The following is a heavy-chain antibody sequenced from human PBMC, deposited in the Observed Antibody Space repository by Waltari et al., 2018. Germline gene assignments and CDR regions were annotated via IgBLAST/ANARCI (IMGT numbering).Heavy chain of an antibody. D-gene: IGHD6-13*01. J-gene: IGHJ4*02. Sequence: QLQLQASGPGLVTPSETLSLTCTVSGGSISSSSYYWGWIRPPPGKGLEWSGNIYYSGGTYYNPALRSGVTRSGETSKNQVSLKRSVVTAVDTAVDDGAIVASSGEYSSSPLYYLDYGGQGTLVTVSS. CDR2: IYYSGGT. CDR3: AIVASSGEYSSSPLYYLDY. V-gene: IGHV4-39*07. CDR1: GGSISSSSYY.